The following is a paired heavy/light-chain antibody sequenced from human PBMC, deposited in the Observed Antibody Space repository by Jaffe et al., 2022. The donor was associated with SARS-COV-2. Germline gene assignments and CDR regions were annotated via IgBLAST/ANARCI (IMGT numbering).Heavy chain of an antibody. Sequence: QVQLVESGGGVVQPGRSLRLSCAASGFTFSNYAIHWVRQAPGRRLEWVAVISFVGNNKYYADSVKGRFTISRDNSKSTLDLQMNSLRAEDTAVYYCVRSKRGPTYPDAFDIWGQGTKVTVSS. V-gene: IGHV3-30-3*01. CDR3: VRSKRGPTYPDAFDI. CDR1: GFTFSNYA. CDR2: ISFVGNNK. J-gene: IGHJ3*02.
Light chain of an antibody. CDR3: QQYGSSPIT. CDR2: VAS. V-gene: IGKV3-20*01. Sequence: EIVLTQSPGTLSLSPGERATLSCRASQSVSSSYLAWYQQKPGQAPRLVIYVASTRATGIPDRFSGSGSGTEFTLTISRLEPEDFAVYYCQQYGSSPITFGQGTRLEIK. J-gene: IGKJ5*01. CDR1: QSVSSSY.